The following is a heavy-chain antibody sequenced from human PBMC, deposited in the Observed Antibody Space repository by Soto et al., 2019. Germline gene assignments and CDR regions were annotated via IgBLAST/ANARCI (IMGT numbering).Heavy chain of an antibody. CDR1: GGTFSTYT. Sequence: QVQLVQSGAEVKKHGSSVKVSCKASGGTFSTYTIIWVRQAPGQGLEWMGRIIPMLNITNTAQSFQDRVTIIADKSTSTAYLELSTLRSDDTAMYYCTLGSWSAETFDIWGRGTMVTVSS. CDR3: TLGSWSAETFDI. V-gene: IGHV1-69*02. J-gene: IGHJ3*02. CDR2: IIPMLNIT. D-gene: IGHD6-13*01.